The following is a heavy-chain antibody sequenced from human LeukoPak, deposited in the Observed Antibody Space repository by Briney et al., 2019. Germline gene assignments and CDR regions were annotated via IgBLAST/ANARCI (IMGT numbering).Heavy chain of an antibody. J-gene: IGHJ3*02. V-gene: IGHV5-51*01. Sequence: GESLKISCKGSGYSFTSYWIGWVGQMPGKGLEWMGIIYPGDSDTRYSPSFQGQVTISADKSISTAYLQWSSLKASDTAMYYCARDGKPPGYSGYSDAFDIWGQGTMVTVSS. CDR3: ARDGKPPGYSGYSDAFDI. CDR1: GYSFTSYW. CDR2: IYPGDSDT. D-gene: IGHD5-12*01.